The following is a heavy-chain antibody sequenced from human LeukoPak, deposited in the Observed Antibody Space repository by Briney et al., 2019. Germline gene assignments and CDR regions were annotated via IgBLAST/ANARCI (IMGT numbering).Heavy chain of an antibody. CDR2: INTNTGNP. J-gene: IGHJ6*02. D-gene: IGHD4-23*01. V-gene: IGHV7-4-1*02. Sequence: ASVKVSCKASGYTFTSYAMNWVRQAPGQGLEWMGWINTNTGNPTYAQGFTGRFVFSLDTSVSTAYLQISSLKAEDTAVYYCARNYGGKGPRYYYYYYGMDVWGQGTTVTVSS. CDR1: GYTFTSYA. CDR3: ARNYGGKGPRYYYYYYGMDV.